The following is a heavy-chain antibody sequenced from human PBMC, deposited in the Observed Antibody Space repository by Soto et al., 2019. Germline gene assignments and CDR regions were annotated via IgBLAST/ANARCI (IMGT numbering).Heavy chain of an antibody. D-gene: IGHD2-15*01. J-gene: IGHJ6*02. CDR1: GGTFSSYT. Sequence: QVQLVQSGAEVKKPGSSAKVSCKASGGTFSSYTVSWVRQAPGQGLEWMGGIIPIFGTADYAQRFQGRVTITADESTSTAYLELTSLRYEDTAIYYCATKYCSGGNCYRGYYYYSMDVWGQGTTVTVSS. CDR3: ATKYCSGGNCYRGYYYYSMDV. V-gene: IGHV1-69*01. CDR2: IIPIFGTA.